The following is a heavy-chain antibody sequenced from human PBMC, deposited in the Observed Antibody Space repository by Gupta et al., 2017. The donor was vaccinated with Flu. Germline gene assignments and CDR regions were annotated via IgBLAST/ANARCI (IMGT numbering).Heavy chain of an antibody. V-gene: IGHV3-30*18. D-gene: IGHD3-3*02. J-gene: IGHJ6*02. CDR3: AKSSLEWLLHYGMDV. CDR2: ISYDGSNK. Sequence: QVQLVESGGGVVQPGRSLRLSCAASGFTFSSYGMHWVRQAPGKGLEWVAVISYDGSNKYYADSVKGRFTISRDNSKNTLYLQMNSLRAEDTAVYYCAKSSLEWLLHYGMDVWGQGTTVTVSS. CDR1: GFTFSSYG.